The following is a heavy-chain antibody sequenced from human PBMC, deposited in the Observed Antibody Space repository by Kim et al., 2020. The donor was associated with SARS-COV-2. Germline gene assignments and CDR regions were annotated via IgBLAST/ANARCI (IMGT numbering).Heavy chain of an antibody. CDR2: ITASGGST. CDR1: GVSFRDYT. D-gene: IGHD3-9*01. V-gene: IGHV3-21*01. J-gene: IGHJ4*02. Sequence: GGSLRLSCAASGVSFRDYTMAWVRQAPGKGLEWVSSITASGGSTYYAESVKGRFTISRDNAKKSLFLHMNNLSAEDTAFYYCAQVDADILTGYSPFFDSWGLGALVAVST. CDR3: AQVDADILTGYSPFFDS.